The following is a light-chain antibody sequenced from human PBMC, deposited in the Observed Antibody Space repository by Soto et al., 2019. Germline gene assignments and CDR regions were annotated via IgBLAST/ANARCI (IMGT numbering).Light chain of an antibody. Sequence: ETVLPQCPATTSLSPCDSAPLSCRPSQSISSYFAWYQQKPGQDPRLPIYGASSRATGIPDRFSGSGSGTDFTLTISRLEPEDFAVDYCQQDGSSPPITFGQGTRLEIK. CDR3: QQDGSSPPIT. CDR2: GAS. J-gene: IGKJ5*01. V-gene: IGKV3-20*01. CDR1: QSISSY.